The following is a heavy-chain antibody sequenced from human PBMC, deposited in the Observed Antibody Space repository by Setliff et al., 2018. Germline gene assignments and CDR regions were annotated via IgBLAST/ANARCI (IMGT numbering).Heavy chain of an antibody. CDR2: IAPYNGNT. J-gene: IGHJ4*02. Sequence: ASVKVSCKTSGYNFITFGISWVRQAPGQGLEWLGWIAPYNGNTDYAQKFQDRVTMTTDTSTNTAHMELRSLTSADTAIYYCTRGPGPWVVVAMPFDCWGQGTLVTVSS. V-gene: IGHV1-18*01. CDR3: TRGPGPWVVVAMPFDC. CDR1: GYNFITFG. D-gene: IGHD5-12*01.